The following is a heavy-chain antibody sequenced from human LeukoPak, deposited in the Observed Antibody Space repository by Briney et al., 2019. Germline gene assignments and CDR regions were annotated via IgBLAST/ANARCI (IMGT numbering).Heavy chain of an antibody. D-gene: IGHD4-17*01. Sequence: GGSLRLSCGASGFTFSSYAMSWVRQAPGKGLEWVSAISSSGGSTYYADSVRGGFTISTDNSNNTLYLQMNSLRAEDTAVYYCAKHTGRGPNYGDLTEDAFDIWGQGTMVTVSS. CDR1: GFTFSSYA. J-gene: IGHJ3*02. V-gene: IGHV3-23*01. CDR2: ISSSGGST. CDR3: AKHTGRGPNYGDLTEDAFDI.